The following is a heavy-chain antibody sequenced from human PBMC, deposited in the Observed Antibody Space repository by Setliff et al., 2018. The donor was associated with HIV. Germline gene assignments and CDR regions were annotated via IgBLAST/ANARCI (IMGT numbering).Heavy chain of an antibody. Sequence: PGESLKISCKGSGYNFANYWIAWVRQVPGKGLEWMGIIYPTDSDTRYSPSFQGQVTISADTSISTAYLQWSSLKASDTAVYYCSRASDPSHRMPPTNYYYYMDVWGKGTKVTVSS. CDR3: SRASDPSHRMPPTNYYYYMDV. V-gene: IGHV5-51*01. CDR1: GYNFANYW. J-gene: IGHJ6*03. D-gene: IGHD2-2*01. CDR2: IYPTDSDT.